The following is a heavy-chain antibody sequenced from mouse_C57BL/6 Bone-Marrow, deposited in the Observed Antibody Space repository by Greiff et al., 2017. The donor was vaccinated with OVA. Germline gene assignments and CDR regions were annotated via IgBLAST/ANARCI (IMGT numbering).Heavy chain of an antibody. CDR2: IHPNSGST. CDR1: GYTFTSYW. J-gene: IGHJ4*01. D-gene: IGHD2-3*01. V-gene: IGHV1-64*01. CDR3: ARVRWLIPLYAMDY. Sequence: VQLQQPGAELVKPGASVKLSCKASGYTFTSYWMHWVKQRPGQGLEWIGMIHPNSGSTNYNEKFKSKATLTVDTSSSTAYMQLISLTSEDSAVYYCARVRWLIPLYAMDYWGQGTSVTVSS.